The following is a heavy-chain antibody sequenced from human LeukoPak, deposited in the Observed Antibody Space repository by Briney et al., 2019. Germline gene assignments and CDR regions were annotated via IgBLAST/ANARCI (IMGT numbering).Heavy chain of an antibody. CDR1: VGSISRYY. V-gene: IGHV4-59*01. D-gene: IGHD1-26*01. CDR3: ARGVQVGATPYFDY. J-gene: IGHJ4*02. CDR2: IYYSGRT. Sequence: SETQSLICTLSVGSISRYYWRWTRQPPGKGLECIGYIYYSGRTNYNPSLKSRVTISVDTSKNQFSLKLSSVTAADTAVYYCARGVQVGATPYFDYWGQGTLVTVSS.